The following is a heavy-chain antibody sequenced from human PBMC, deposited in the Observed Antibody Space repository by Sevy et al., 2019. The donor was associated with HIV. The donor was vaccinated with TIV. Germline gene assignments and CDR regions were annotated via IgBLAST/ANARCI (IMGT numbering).Heavy chain of an antibody. J-gene: IGHJ5*02. V-gene: IGHV4-34*01. D-gene: IGHD3-9*01. Sequence: SETLSLTCALYGGSFSGYYWSWIRQAPGKGLEWIGEINHSGRTNYNPSLKSRVTISVDTSKNQFSLNGTSVTAADTGVYYCARGKGTGFDPWGQGSLVTVSS. CDR1: GGSFSGYY. CDR3: ARGKGTGFDP. CDR2: INHSGRT.